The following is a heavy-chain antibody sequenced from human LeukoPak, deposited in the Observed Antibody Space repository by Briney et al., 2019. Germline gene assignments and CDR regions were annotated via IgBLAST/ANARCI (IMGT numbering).Heavy chain of an antibody. CDR2: INHSGST. Sequence: SETLSLTCAVYGGSFSTYYWSWIRQPPGKGLEWIGEINHSGSTNYNPSLKSRVTISVDTSKNQFSLKLSSVTAADTAVYYCARLYSSGWYGAFDIWGQGTMVTVSS. CDR3: ARLYSSGWYGAFDI. J-gene: IGHJ3*02. V-gene: IGHV4-34*01. D-gene: IGHD6-19*01. CDR1: GGSFSTYY.